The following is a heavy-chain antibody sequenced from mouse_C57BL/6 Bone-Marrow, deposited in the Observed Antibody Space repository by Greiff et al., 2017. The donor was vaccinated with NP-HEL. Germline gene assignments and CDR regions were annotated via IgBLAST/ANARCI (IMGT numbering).Heavy chain of an antibody. CDR2: ISYDGSN. CDR1: GYSITSGYY. J-gene: IGHJ1*03. Sequence: EVKLVESGPGLVKPSQSLSLTCSVTGYSITSGYYWNWIRQFPGNKLEWMGYISYDGSNNYNPSLKNRISITRDTSKNQFFLKLNSVTTEDTATYYCARRGTGVYWYFDVWGTGTTVTVSS. V-gene: IGHV3-6*01. CDR3: ARRGTGVYWYFDV. D-gene: IGHD4-1*01.